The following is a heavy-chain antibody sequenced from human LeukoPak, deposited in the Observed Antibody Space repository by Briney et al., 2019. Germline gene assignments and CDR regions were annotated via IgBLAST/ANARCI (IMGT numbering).Heavy chain of an antibody. CDR3: ARDPFREEWIQLSGGFDY. D-gene: IGHD5-18*01. CDR1: GGSISSGGYS. J-gene: IGHJ4*02. CDR2: IYYSGST. Sequence: SETLSLTCAVSGGSISSGGYSWSWIRQPPGKGLEWIGYIYYSGSTYYNPSLKSRVTISVDTSKNQFSLKLSSVTAADTAVYYCARDPFREEWIQLSGGFDYWGQGTLVTVSS. V-gene: IGHV4-30-4*07.